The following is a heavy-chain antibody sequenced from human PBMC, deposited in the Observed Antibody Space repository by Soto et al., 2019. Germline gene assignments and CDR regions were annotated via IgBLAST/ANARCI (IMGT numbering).Heavy chain of an antibody. V-gene: IGHV4-31*03. Sequence: PSETLSLTCTVSGGSISSGGYYWSWIRQHPGKGLEWIGYIYYSGSTYYNPSLKSRVTISVDTSKNQFSLKLSSVTAADTAVYYCERDLFAYYYGSVFGMDVWGQGPTVTVS. J-gene: IGHJ6*02. CDR3: ERDLFAYYYGSVFGMDV. CDR1: GGSISSGGYY. CDR2: IYYSGST. D-gene: IGHD3-10*01.